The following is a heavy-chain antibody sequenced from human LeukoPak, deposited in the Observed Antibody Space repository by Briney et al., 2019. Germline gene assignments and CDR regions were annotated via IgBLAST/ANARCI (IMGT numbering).Heavy chain of an antibody. V-gene: IGHV4-39*07. CDR2: IYYSGST. CDR1: GGSISSSSYY. D-gene: IGHD2-8*01. Sequence: SETLSLTCTVSGGSISSSSYYWGWIRQPPGKGLEWIGSIYYSGSTYYNPSLKSRVTISVDTSENQFSLKLSSVTAADTAVYYCARFGVLYSARRAPPRDWYFDLWGRGTLVTVSS. CDR3: ARFGVLYSARRAPPRDWYFDL. J-gene: IGHJ2*01.